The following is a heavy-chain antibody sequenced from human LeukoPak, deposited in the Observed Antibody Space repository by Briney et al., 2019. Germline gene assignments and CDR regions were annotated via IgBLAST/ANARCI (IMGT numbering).Heavy chain of an antibody. CDR3: ARGAYGDYEA. J-gene: IGHJ5*02. Sequence: PGGSLRLSCAASGFTFSSYWVSWVRQAPGKGLEWVANIKQDGSEKYYVDSVKGRFTISRDNAKNSLYLQMNSLRAEDTAVYYCARGAYGDYEAWGQGTLVTVSS. V-gene: IGHV3-7*01. D-gene: IGHD4-17*01. CDR1: GFTFSSYW. CDR2: IKQDGSEK.